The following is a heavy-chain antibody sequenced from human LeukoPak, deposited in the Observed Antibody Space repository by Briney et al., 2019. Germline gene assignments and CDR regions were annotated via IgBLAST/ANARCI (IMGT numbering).Heavy chain of an antibody. V-gene: IGHV1-58*01. CDR2: IVVGSGNT. Sequence: ASARVSCKDSGFTFLKSAVQWVRQTRGQRLEWIGWIVVGSGNTNYAQKFSERVTITRDMSTSTAYMELSSLRSEDTAVYYCVADVVSAVGVLASWGQGTLVTVSS. D-gene: IGHD2-15*01. CDR1: GFTFLKSA. CDR3: VADVVSAVGVLAS. J-gene: IGHJ5*02.